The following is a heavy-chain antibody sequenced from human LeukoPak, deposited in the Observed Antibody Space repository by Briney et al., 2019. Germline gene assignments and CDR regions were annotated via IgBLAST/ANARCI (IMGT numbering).Heavy chain of an antibody. J-gene: IGHJ6*02. V-gene: IGHV1-46*01. Sequence: ASVKVSCKASGYIFTNYYMHWVRQAPGQGLEWLGIINPGGGSTRYAQKFQGRVSMTRDTSTSTVYMELSSLRPDDTAIYYCTRETSVWGQGTTVMVSS. CDR2: INPGGGST. CDR1: GYIFTNYY. CDR3: TRETSV.